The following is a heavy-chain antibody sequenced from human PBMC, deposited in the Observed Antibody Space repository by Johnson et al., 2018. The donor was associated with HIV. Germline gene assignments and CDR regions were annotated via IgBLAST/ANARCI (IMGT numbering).Heavy chain of an antibody. D-gene: IGHD5-12*01. CDR1: GFIFRDYY. CDR2: INSDGSDT. CDR3: AKAPPLSTYDYDAFDV. V-gene: IGHV3-74*02. Sequence: VQLVESGGGLVKPGGSLRLSCAVSGFIFRDYYMSWVRQVPGKGLVWVSGINSDGSDTRYADSVKGRFTISRDNAKTTLYLQMNSLRAEDTAVYYCAKAPPLSTYDYDAFDVWGQGTMVTVSS. J-gene: IGHJ3*01.